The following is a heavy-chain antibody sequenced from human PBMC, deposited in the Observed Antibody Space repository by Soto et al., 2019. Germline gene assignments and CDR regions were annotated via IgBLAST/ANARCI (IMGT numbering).Heavy chain of an antibody. V-gene: IGHV3-11*06. CDR1: GFTFGDSY. CDR3: VRGGGGGLFDP. CDR2: XXXXXXXX. J-gene: IGHJ5*02. Sequence: LRLSCAGSGFTFGDSYMSWIRQAPGKGLEWLSXXXXXXXXXXXXXXXKGRFTISRDNAKRSLYLQMMSLTAEDTAIYYCVRGGGGGLFDPWGQGTMVTVSS. D-gene: IGHD2-15*01.